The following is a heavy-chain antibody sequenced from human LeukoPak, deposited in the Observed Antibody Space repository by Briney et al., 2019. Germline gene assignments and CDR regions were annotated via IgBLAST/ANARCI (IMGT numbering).Heavy chain of an antibody. D-gene: IGHD2-2*03. CDR1: GYTFTSYG. J-gene: IGHJ6*02. Sequence: ASVKVSCKASGYTFTSYGISWVRQAPGQGLEWMGWISAYNGNTNYAQKLQGRVTMTTDTSTNTAYMELRSLRSDDTAVYYCARNGYCSSTSCPGNYYHYGMDVWGQGTTVTVSS. CDR2: ISAYNGNT. V-gene: IGHV1-18*01. CDR3: ARNGYCSSTSCPGNYYHYGMDV.